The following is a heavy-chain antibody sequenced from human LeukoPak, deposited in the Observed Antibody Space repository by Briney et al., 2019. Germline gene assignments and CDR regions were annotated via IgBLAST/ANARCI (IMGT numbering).Heavy chain of an antibody. CDR3: AKWPEGATPKFHH. CDR2: ISASGHAT. J-gene: IGHJ4*02. CDR1: GFTFGDYA. Sequence: PGRSLRLSCTASGFTFGDYAMSWVRQAPGKGLEAPGKGLEWVSTISASGHATYYPDSVRGRFTISRDNSKSTLHLQMDSLRAEDSALYYCAKWPEGATPKFHHWGQGTLVTVSS. D-gene: IGHD1-26*01. V-gene: IGHV3-23*01.